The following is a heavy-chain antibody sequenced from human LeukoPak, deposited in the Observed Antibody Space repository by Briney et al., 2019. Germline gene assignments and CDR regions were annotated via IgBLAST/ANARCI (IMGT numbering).Heavy chain of an antibody. CDR1: GGSISSYY. Sequence: PSETLSLTCTVSGGSISSYYWSWIRQPPGKGLGWIGYIYYSGSTNYNASLKSRVTIGVDTSNNLFCLKLSSVTAADTAVYYCATPPAGYFDWSFFSFAYWGQGTLVTVSS. V-gene: IGHV4-59*01. CDR3: ATPPAGYFDWSFFSFAY. J-gene: IGHJ4*02. CDR2: IYYSGST. D-gene: IGHD3-9*01.